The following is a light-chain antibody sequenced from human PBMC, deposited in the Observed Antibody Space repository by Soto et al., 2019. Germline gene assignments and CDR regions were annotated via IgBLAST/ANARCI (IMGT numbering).Light chain of an antibody. Sequence: QSALTQPRSVSGSPGQSVTISCTGTSSDVGGYNYVSWYQQHPGKAPKLMIYDVSKWPSGVPDRFSGSKFGNTASLTISGLQAEDEADYYCCSYAGSNYVFGTGTKLTVL. V-gene: IGLV2-11*01. CDR3: CSYAGSNYV. J-gene: IGLJ1*01. CDR1: SSDVGGYNY. CDR2: DVS.